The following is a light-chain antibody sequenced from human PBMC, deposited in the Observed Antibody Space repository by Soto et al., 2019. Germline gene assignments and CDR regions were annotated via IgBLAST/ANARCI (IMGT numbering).Light chain of an antibody. CDR3: QQYKKWPRT. Sequence: EILITQSPATLSLSPGERATLSCRASQSVSSNFAWYQKKPGQAPRLLIYDASTRATGIPARFSGSGSGTEFTLTISSLQSEDFAVYYCQQYKKWPRTFGHGTKVDIK. CDR1: QSVSSN. J-gene: IGKJ1*01. V-gene: IGKV3-15*01. CDR2: DAS.